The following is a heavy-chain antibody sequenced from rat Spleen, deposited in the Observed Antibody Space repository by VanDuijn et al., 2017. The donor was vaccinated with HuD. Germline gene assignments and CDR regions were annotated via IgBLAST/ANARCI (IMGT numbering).Heavy chain of an antibody. J-gene: IGHJ3*01. CDR2: ITYSGST. CDR1: GYSITNNY. D-gene: IGHD1-12*02. V-gene: IGHV3-1*01. CDR3: ARSDGTHYYLPFIY. Sequence: EVQLQESGPGPVKPSQSLSLTCSVTGYSITNNYWGWIRKFPGNKMEWIGHITYSGSTNDNPSLRSRISITRDTSKNQFFLQVNSVTTEDTATYYCARSDGTHYYLPFIYWGQGTQVTVSS.